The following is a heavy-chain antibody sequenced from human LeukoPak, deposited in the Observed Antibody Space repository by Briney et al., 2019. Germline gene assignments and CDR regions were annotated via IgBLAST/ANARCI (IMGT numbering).Heavy chain of an antibody. CDR1: GYTFTSYG. V-gene: IGHV1-18*01. CDR2: ISAYNGNT. CDR3: ARVGDWNDGFSRGGPLLDP. Sequence: ASVKVSCKASGYTFTSYGISWVRQAPGQGLEWMGWISAYNGNTNYAQKLQGRVTMTTDTSTSTAYMELRSLRSDDTAVYYCARVGDWNDGFSRGGPLLDPWGQGTLVTVSS. J-gene: IGHJ5*02. D-gene: IGHD1-1*01.